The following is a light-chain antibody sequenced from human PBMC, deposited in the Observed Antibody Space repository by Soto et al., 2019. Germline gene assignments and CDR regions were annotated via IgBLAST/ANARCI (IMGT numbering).Light chain of an antibody. Sequence: DIQMTQSPSSLSASVGDRVTITCRASQTISTYLNWYQQKPGKAPNLLIYAGTSLQSGVPSRFSGSGSGTEFTLTISSLQPEDFATYYCQQLHVYPSTFGGGTKVE. V-gene: IGKV1-39*01. J-gene: IGKJ4*01. CDR2: AGT. CDR1: QTISTY. CDR3: QQLHVYPST.